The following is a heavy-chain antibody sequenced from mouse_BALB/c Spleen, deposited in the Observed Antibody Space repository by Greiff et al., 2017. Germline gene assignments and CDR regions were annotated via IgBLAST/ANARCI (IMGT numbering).Heavy chain of an antibody. J-gene: IGHJ4*01. V-gene: IGHV2-2*02. CDR1: GFSLTSYG. CDR2: IWSGGST. Sequence: VQLQESGPGLVQPSQSLSITCTVSGFSLTSYGVHWVRQSPGKGLEWLGVIWSGGSTDYNAAFISRLSISKDNSKSQVFFKMNSLQANDTAIYYCATYGSSSYYYAMDYWGQGTSVTVSS. CDR3: ATYGSSSYYYAMDY. D-gene: IGHD1-1*01.